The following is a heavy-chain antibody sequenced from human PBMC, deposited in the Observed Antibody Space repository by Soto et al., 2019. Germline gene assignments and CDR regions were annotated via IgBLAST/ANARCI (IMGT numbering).Heavy chain of an antibody. Sequence: GASVKVSCKASGYTFTGYYIHWVRQAPGQGLEWMGWINPNSGGTNYAQKFQGWVTMTRDTSISTAYMELNSLRAEDTAVYYCARGCSDSSYPCEHYGMDVWGQGTTVTVSS. D-gene: IGHD4-4*01. CDR2: INPNSGGT. CDR1: GYTFTGYY. CDR3: ARGCSDSSYPCEHYGMDV. J-gene: IGHJ6*02. V-gene: IGHV1-2*04.